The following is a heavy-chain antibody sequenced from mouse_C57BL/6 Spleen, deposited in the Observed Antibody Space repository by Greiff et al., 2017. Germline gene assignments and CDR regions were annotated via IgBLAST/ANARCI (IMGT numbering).Heavy chain of an antibody. CDR1: GYTFTDYY. Sequence: VQLQQSGAELVRPGASVKLSCKASGYTFTDYYINWVKQRPGQGLEWIARIYPGSGNTYYNEKFKGKATLTAEKSSSTAYMQLSSLTSEDSAVYFCAREDSSGYWFAYWGQGTLVTVSA. CDR3: AREDSSGYWFAY. V-gene: IGHV1-76*01. D-gene: IGHD3-2*02. J-gene: IGHJ3*01. CDR2: IYPGSGNT.